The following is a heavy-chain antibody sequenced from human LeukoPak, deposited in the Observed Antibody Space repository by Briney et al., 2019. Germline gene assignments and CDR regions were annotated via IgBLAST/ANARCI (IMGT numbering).Heavy chain of an antibody. V-gene: IGHV3-15*01. CDR3: TTEMDHIVVVC. Sequence: NPGGSLRLSCAASGFTFSSYSMNWVRQAPGKGLEWVGRIKSKTDGGTTDYAAPVKGRFTISRDDSKNTLYLQMNSLKTEDTAVYYCTTEMDHIVVVCWGQGTLVTVSS. J-gene: IGHJ4*02. CDR1: GFTFSSYS. CDR2: IKSKTDGGTT. D-gene: IGHD3-22*01.